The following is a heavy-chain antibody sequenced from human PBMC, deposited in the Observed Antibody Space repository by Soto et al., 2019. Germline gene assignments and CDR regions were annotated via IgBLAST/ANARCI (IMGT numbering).Heavy chain of an antibody. J-gene: IGHJ4*02. CDR1: GYSISSGYY. Sequence: SETLSLTCAVSGYSISSGYYWGWIRQPPGKGLEWIGSIYHSGSTYYNPSLKSRVTISVDTSKNQFSLKLSSVTAADTAVYYCARRRYYDFWSGFDYWGQGTLVTDSS. D-gene: IGHD3-3*01. V-gene: IGHV4-38-2*01. CDR2: IYHSGST. CDR3: ARRRYYDFWSGFDY.